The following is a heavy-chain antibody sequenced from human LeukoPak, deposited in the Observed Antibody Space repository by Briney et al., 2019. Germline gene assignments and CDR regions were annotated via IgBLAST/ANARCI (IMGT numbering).Heavy chain of an antibody. V-gene: IGHV4-61*01. CDR1: GGSVSSGSYY. D-gene: IGHD5-18*01. CDR2: IYNSGTT. Sequence: SETLSLTCNVSGGSVSSGSYYWSWIRQPPGKGLEWIGYIYNSGTTNYNPSLKCRVTISVDSSKNQFSLKLTSVTAADTAVYYCARGARGYSYGWGQGTLVTVSS. CDR3: ARGARGYSYG. J-gene: IGHJ4*01.